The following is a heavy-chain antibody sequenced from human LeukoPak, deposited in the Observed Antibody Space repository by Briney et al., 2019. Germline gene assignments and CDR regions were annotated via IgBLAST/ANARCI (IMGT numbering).Heavy chain of an antibody. CDR2: ISGSGGST. J-gene: IGHJ4*02. Sequence: PGGSLRLSCAASGFTFSSYAMSWVRQAPGKGLEWVSAISGSGGSTYYADSVKGRFTISRDNSKNTLYLQMNSLRAEDTAVYYCAKDPLFDYYGSGSYFGYFDYWGQGTLVTVSS. D-gene: IGHD3-10*01. CDR1: GFTFSSYA. V-gene: IGHV3-23*01. CDR3: AKDPLFDYYGSGSYFGYFDY.